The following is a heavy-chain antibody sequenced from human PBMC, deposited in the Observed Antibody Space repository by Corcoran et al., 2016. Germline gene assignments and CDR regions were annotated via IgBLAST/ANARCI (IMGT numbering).Heavy chain of an antibody. CDR2: IYYSGST. CDR3: ARATPLAIVVVPAAMAYYYYGMDV. CDR1: GGSISSYY. J-gene: IGHJ6*02. V-gene: IGHV4-59*01. Sequence: QVQLQESGPGLVKPSETLYLTCTVSGGSISSYYWNWIRQPPGKGLEWIGYIYYSGSTNYNPSLKSRVTISVDTSKNQFSLKLSSVTAADLAVYYCARATPLAIVVVPAAMAYYYYGMDVWGHGTTVTVSS. D-gene: IGHD2-2*01.